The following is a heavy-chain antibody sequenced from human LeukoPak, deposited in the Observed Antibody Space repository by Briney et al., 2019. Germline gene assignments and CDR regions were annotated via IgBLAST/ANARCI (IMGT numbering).Heavy chain of an antibody. CDR2: IYYSGST. CDR3: ARPLSGGVGATYGAFDI. CDR1: GGSISSSSYY. V-gene: IGHV4-39*01. D-gene: IGHD1-26*01. Sequence: PSETLSLTCTVSGGSISSSSYYWCWIRQPPGKGLEWIGSIYYSGSTYYNPSLKSRVTISVDTSKNQFSLKLSSVTAADTAVYYCARPLSGGVGATYGAFDIWGQGTMVTVSS. J-gene: IGHJ3*02.